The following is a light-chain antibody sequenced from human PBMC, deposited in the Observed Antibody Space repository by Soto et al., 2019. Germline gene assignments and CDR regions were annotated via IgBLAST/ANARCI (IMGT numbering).Light chain of an antibody. CDR3: SSYTSSSTPGVV. Sequence: QSALTQPASVSGSPGQSITISCTGTSSDVGGYNYVSWYQQHPGKAPKLMIYDVSNRPSGVSNRFSGSKSGNTASLTISGLQAEDEADYYCSSYTSSSTPGVVFGGGTKQTVL. CDR1: SSDVGGYNY. V-gene: IGLV2-14*01. J-gene: IGLJ2*01. CDR2: DVS.